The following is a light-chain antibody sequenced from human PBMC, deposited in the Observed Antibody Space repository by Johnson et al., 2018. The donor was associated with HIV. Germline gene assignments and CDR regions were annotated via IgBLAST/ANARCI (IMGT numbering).Light chain of an antibody. J-gene: IGLJ1*01. CDR3: GTWDSSLSAYV. CDR2: DNN. Sequence: QSVLTQPPSVSVAPGQKVTVSCSGSSSNIGNNYVPWYQQLPGTAPKLLIYDNNKRPSGIPDRFSGSKSGTSATLGITGLQTGDEADYYCGTWDSSLSAYVFGTGTKVTVL. CDR1: SSNIGNNY. V-gene: IGLV1-51*01.